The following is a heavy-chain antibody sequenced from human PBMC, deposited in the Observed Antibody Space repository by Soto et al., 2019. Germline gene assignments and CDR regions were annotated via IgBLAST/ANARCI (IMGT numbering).Heavy chain of an antibody. Sequence: QVQLQESGPGLVKPSQTLPLTCTVSGGSISSGDYYWSWIRQPPGKGLEWIGYIYYSGSTYYNPSLKSRVTISVDTSKNQFSLKLSSVTAADTAVYYCARGTQYGSGSYYPYYFDYWGQGTLVTVSS. CDR3: ARGTQYGSGSYYPYYFDY. CDR2: IYYSGST. J-gene: IGHJ4*02. D-gene: IGHD3-10*01. CDR1: GGSISSGDYY. V-gene: IGHV4-30-4*01.